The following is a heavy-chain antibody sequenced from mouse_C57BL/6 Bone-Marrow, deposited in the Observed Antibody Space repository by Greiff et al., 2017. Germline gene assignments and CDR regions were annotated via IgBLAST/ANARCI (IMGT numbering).Heavy chain of an antibody. CDR3: AREGGTTVVNWYFDV. V-gene: IGHV5-4*01. D-gene: IGHD1-1*01. CDR1: GFTFSSYA. CDR2: ISDGGSYT. Sequence: EVKLVESGGGLVKPGGSLKLSCAASGFTFSSYAMSWVRQTPEKRLEWVATISDGGSYTYYPDNVKGRFTISRDNAKNNLYLQMSHLKSEDTAMYYCAREGGTTVVNWYFDVWGTETTVTVSS. J-gene: IGHJ1*03.